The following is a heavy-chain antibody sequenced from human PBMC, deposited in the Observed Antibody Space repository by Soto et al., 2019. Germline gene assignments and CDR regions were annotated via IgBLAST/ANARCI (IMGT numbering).Heavy chain of an antibody. J-gene: IGHJ6*02. D-gene: IGHD3-16*01. V-gene: IGHV1-18*01. Sequence: QVQLVQSGTEVKKPGASVKLSCKTSGYTFSSYSITWVRQAPGQGLEWMGWISGYHGNTRYAQKVQDRVTMTTDTTTSTAYMELRSLRYDDTAVYYCARDIGGGEDVWGQGTTVTVSS. CDR2: ISGYHGNT. CDR3: ARDIGGGEDV. CDR1: GYTFSSYS.